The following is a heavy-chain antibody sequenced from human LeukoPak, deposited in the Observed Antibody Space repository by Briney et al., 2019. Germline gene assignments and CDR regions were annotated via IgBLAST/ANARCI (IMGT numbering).Heavy chain of an antibody. J-gene: IGHJ4*02. CDR1: GGSISSSSYY. CDR3: ARDRGLLWFGDHSPNYYFDY. V-gene: IGHV4-39*07. Sequence: SETVSLTCTVSGGSISSSSYYWGWIRQPPGKGLEWIGTIYYSGSTYYNPSLKSRVTISVDASKNQFSLRLSSVTAADTAVYYCARDRGLLWFGDHSPNYYFDYWGQGTLVTVSS. D-gene: IGHD3-10*01. CDR2: IYYSGST.